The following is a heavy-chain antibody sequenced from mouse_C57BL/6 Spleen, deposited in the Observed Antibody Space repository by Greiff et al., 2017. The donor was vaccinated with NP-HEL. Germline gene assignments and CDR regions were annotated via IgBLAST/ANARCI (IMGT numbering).Heavy chain of an antibody. D-gene: IGHD1-1*01. J-gene: IGHJ2*01. Sequence: QVQLQQPGAELVKPGASVKLSCKASGYTFTSYWMQWVKQRPGQGLEWIGEIDPSDSYTNYNQKFKGKATLTVDTSSSTAYMQLSSLTSEDSAVYYCARRDYYGSEDYWGQGTTLTVSS. V-gene: IGHV1-50*01. CDR1: GYTFTSYW. CDR3: ARRDYYGSEDY. CDR2: IDPSDSYT.